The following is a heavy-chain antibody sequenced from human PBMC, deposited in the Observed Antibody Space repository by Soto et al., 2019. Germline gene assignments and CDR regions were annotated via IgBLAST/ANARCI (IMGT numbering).Heavy chain of an antibody. V-gene: IGHV3-7*03. CDR2: IKQDGTEK. Sequence: EVQLVESGGGLVQPGGSLRLSCEAPGFTFSNYWMSWVRQAPGKGLEWVANIKQDGTEKYYVDSVKGRFTISRDNARNSLYLRMNSLRAEDTAVYYCARQTWLQLRYFDYWGQGTLVTVSS. J-gene: IGHJ4*02. D-gene: IGHD5-12*01. CDR1: GFTFSNYW. CDR3: ARQTWLQLRYFDY.